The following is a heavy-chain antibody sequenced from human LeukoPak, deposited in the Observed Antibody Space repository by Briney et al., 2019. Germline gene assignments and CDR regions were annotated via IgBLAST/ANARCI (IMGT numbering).Heavy chain of an antibody. J-gene: IGHJ4*02. D-gene: IGHD1-26*01. Sequence: PGGSLRLSCAASGFTFSSYGMSWVRQAPGKGLEWVSTISGSAYNTYYADSVKGRFTISRDNSASTLYLQMNSLRAEDTALYYCAKHTGSYFLYSVGSWGQGPLVSVSS. V-gene: IGHV3-23*01. CDR3: AKHTGSYFLYSVGS. CDR2: ISGSAYNT. CDR1: GFTFSSYG.